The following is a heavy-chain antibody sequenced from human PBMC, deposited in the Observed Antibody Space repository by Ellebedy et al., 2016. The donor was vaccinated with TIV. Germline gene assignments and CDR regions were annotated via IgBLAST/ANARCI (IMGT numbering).Heavy chain of an antibody. D-gene: IGHD1-26*01. J-gene: IGHJ4*02. V-gene: IGHV5-51*01. CDR2: IDPDDSDT. CDR3: ARLQASMVGATVPDS. Sequence: GESLKISCAASGYIFTDYWVAWVRQTPGLGLEWMGIIDPDDSDTRYSPSFQGQVTISVDRSSSSTYLQWSSLRASDTAIYYCARLQASMVGATVPDSWGQGTQVIVSS. CDR1: GYIFTDYW.